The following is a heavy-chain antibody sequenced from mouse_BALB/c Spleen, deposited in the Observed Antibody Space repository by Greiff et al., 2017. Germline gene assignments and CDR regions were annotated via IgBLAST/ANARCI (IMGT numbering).Heavy chain of an antibody. CDR3: ARYGTKGYFDV. CDR2: ISSGSSTI. Sequence: EVKLMESGGGLVQPGGSRKLSCAASGFTFSSFGMHWVRQAPEKGLEWVAYISSGSSTIYYADTVKGRFTISRDNPKNTLFLQMTSLRSEDTAMYYCARYGTKGYFDVWGAGTTVTVSS. CDR1: GFTFSSFG. D-gene: IGHD1-1*01. V-gene: IGHV5-17*02. J-gene: IGHJ1*01.